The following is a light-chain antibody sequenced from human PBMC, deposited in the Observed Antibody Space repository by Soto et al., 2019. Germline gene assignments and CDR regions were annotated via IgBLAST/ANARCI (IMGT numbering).Light chain of an antibody. CDR1: QSVSHF. CDR2: DTS. J-gene: IGKJ4*01. V-gene: IGKV3-11*01. Sequence: EIVLTQSPGTLSLSPGESATLSCRASQSVSHFLAWYQQKPGQAPRPLIYDTSSRATGIPGRFSGSGSGTDFTLTIDSLEPEDSAVYYCQQRTDWPTFGGGTKVEI. CDR3: QQRTDWPT.